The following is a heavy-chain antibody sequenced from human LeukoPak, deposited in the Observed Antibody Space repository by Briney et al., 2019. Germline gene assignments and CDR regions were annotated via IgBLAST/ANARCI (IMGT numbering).Heavy chain of an antibody. J-gene: IGHJ4*02. CDR2: INAGNGNT. Sequence: GASVKVSCKASGYTFTSYAMHWVRQAPGQRLEWMGWINAGNGNTKYSQKFQGRVTMARDTSTSTVYMELSSLRSEDTAVYYCAARGYSYGPDFDYWGQGTLVTVSS. D-gene: IGHD5-18*01. CDR3: AARGYSYGPDFDY. CDR1: GYTFTSYA. V-gene: IGHV1-3*01.